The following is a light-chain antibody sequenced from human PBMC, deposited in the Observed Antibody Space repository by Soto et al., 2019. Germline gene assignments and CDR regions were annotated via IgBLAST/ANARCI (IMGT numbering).Light chain of an antibody. CDR3: QRYYSYPRV. V-gene: IGKV3-15*01. CDR1: QSVSSD. J-gene: IGKJ1*01. Sequence: EIVMTQSPATLSVSPGERATLSCRASQSVSSDLAWYEQKPGQAPRFLIYGASTRATGIPARFSGSGSGTEFTLTISSLQSEDFATYYCQRYYSYPRVFGQGTKVDIK. CDR2: GAS.